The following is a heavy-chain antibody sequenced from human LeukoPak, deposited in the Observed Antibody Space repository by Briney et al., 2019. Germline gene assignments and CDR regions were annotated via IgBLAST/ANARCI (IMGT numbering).Heavy chain of an antibody. CDR1: GGSITGHY. V-gene: IGHV4-59*11. J-gene: IGHJ5*02. D-gene: IGHD2-21*02. Sequence: SETLSFTCTVSGGSITGHYWTWIRQSPGKGLEWIGFVYDNGNTNYNSSLQSRVTMSVDTSTNQLSLKMTSVTAADTAIYYCARVFRGVVTSNWFDPWGQGTLVTVSS. CDR2: VYDNGNT. CDR3: ARVFRGVVTSNWFDP.